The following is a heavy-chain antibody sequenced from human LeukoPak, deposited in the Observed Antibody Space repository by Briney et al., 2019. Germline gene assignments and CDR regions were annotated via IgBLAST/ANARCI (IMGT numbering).Heavy chain of an antibody. CDR1: GFTFSSYA. V-gene: IGHV3-23*01. Sequence: GGSLRLSCAASGFTFSSYAMSWVRQAPGKGLEWVSAISGSRNKTYYADSVKGRFTISRDNSKNTVYLQMNSLRAEDTAVYYCAKDLYGVIAPNDAFDFWGQGTLVTVSS. D-gene: IGHD3-16*02. CDR3: AKDLYGVIAPNDAFDF. J-gene: IGHJ3*01. CDR2: ISGSRNKT.